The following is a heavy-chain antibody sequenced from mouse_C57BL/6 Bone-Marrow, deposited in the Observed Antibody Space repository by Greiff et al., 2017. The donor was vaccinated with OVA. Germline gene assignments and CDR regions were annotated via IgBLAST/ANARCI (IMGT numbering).Heavy chain of an antibody. CDR3: ARRRITTVVVGGDY. CDR2: INPNNGGT. V-gene: IGHV1-26*01. J-gene: IGHJ2*01. CDR1: GYTFTDYY. Sequence: VQLQQSGPELVKPGASVKISCKASGYTFTDYYMNWVKQSHGKSLEWIGDINPNNGGTSYNQKFKGKATLTVDKSSSTAYMELRSLTSEDSAVYYCARRRITTVVVGGDYWGQGTTLTVSS. D-gene: IGHD1-1*01.